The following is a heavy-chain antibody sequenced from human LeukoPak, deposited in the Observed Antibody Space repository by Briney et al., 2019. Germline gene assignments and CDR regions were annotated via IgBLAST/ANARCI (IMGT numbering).Heavy chain of an antibody. CDR3: AKNYMDV. Sequence: GGSLRLSCAASGFTFSSYSMNWVRQAPGKGLEWVSYISSSSTIYYADSVKGRFTISRDNARNSLYLQMNSLRAEDTAVYYCAKNYMDVWGIGATVTVSS. J-gene: IGHJ6*03. CDR2: ISSSSTI. V-gene: IGHV3-48*04. CDR1: GFTFSSYS.